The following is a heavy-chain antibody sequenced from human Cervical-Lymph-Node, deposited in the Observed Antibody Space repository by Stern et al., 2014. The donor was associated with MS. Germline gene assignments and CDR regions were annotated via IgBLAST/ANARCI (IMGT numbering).Heavy chain of an antibody. J-gene: IGHJ5*02. CDR2: IYYRGNT. V-gene: IGHV4-59*01. CDR1: GASITSYY. Sequence: QVQLVESGPGLLRPSETLSLTCTVSGASITSYYWRWIRQPPGKGLEWIGYIYYRGNTNYNASLKGRVAISIGTSKTQFSLRLSSVTAADTAVYYCARATDLWGQGTLVTVSS. CDR3: ARATDL.